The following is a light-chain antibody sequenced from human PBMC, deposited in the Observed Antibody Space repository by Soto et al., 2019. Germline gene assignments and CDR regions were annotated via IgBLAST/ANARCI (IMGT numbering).Light chain of an antibody. V-gene: IGLV1-44*01. Sequence: QSVLTQPPPASGTPGQRVTISCSGSSSNIGDNTVNWYQQLPGTAPKLLIYRNDQRPPGVPDRFSGSKSGTSGSLGISGLQSEDEADYYCAVWDDSLDGVLFGGGTKLTVL. CDR3: AVWDDSLDGVL. CDR2: RND. CDR1: SSNIGDNT. J-gene: IGLJ2*01.